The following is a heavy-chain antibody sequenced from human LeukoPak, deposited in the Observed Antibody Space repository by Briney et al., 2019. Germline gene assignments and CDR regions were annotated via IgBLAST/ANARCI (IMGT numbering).Heavy chain of an antibody. CDR3: ASAAGPFDN. V-gene: IGHV3-33*08. D-gene: IGHD6-19*01. CDR2: IWYDGSIK. J-gene: IGHJ4*02. CDR1: GFTFSSYS. Sequence: GGSLRLSCAASGFTFSSYSMNWVRQAPGKGLEWVAVIWYDGSIKYYADSVKGRFTISRDNSKNTLYLQMNSLRAEDTALYYCASAAGPFDNWGQGTLVTVSS.